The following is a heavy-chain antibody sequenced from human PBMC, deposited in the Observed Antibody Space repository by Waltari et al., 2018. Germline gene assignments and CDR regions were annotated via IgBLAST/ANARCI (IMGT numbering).Heavy chain of an antibody. D-gene: IGHD4-17*01. J-gene: IGHJ2*01. CDR3: ARCSTVTSIYWYFDL. CDR2: IYTTGDT. V-gene: IGHV4-4*07. Sequence: QVQLQESGPRLVKPWETLSLTCTVSGGSMTTSYWSWIRQAAGKGPAWIGRIYTTGDTKYNPSLKSRVIMSIDTSKNQFSLSLNSVTAADTAVYYCARCSTVTSIYWYFDLWGRGALVTVSS. CDR1: GGSMTTSY.